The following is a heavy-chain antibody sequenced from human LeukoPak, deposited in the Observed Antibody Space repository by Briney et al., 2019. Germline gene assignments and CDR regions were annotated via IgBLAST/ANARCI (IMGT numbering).Heavy chain of an antibody. V-gene: IGHV3-48*04. CDR1: GFTFSSYS. CDR3: ARGVVVVPAATKKHFDY. J-gene: IGHJ4*02. Sequence: GSLRLSCAASGFTFSSYSMNWVRQDPGKGLDWVSYISSSSSTIYYADSVKGRFTISRDNAKNSLYLQMNSLRAEDTAVYYCARGVVVVPAATKKHFDYWGQGTLVTVSS. CDR2: ISSSSSTI. D-gene: IGHD2-2*01.